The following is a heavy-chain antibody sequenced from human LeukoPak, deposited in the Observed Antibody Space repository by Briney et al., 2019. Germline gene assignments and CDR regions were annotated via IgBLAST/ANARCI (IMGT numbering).Heavy chain of an antibody. CDR2: IYYSGST. D-gene: IGHD3-3*01. CDR1: GGSISSSSYY. V-gene: IGHV4-39*01. J-gene: IGHJ5*02. CDR3: AGQYDFWSGSGQKNWFDP. Sequence: SETLSLTCTVSGGSISSSSYYLGWVRPPPGKGLEWVGCIYYSGSTYYKPSLKSRVSISEDTSKNQFSLKLSSVTVADTAVYYCAGQYDFWSGSGQKNWFDPWGQGTLVTVSS.